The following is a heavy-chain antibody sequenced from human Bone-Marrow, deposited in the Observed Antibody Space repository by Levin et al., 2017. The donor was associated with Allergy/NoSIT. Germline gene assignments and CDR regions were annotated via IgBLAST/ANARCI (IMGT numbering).Heavy chain of an antibody. CDR3: ARVSGFDYVY. CDR2: INSDGSST. CDR1: GFPFRSYW. V-gene: IGHV3-74*01. D-gene: IGHD5-12*01. J-gene: IGHJ4*02. Sequence: LSLTCAASGFPFRSYWMHWVRQAPGKGLVWVSRINSDGSSTSYADSVKGRFTISRDNAKNTLYLQMNSLRAEDTAVYYCARVSGFDYVYWGQGTLVTVSS.